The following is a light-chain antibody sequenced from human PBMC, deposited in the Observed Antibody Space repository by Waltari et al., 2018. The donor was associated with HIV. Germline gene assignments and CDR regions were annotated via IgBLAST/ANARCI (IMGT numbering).Light chain of an antibody. CDR2: KAS. V-gene: IGKV1-5*03. CDR1: QNVDSW. Sequence: IQMTQSPSILSASVGDRVTITCRASQNVDSWLAGYQQRPGKAPKLLIYKASTLQYGVPARCTGSGSGTNFTLTINSLHPDDFATYYCQQYNSDFYTFGLGTRLDLK. J-gene: IGKJ2*01. CDR3: QQYNSDFYT.